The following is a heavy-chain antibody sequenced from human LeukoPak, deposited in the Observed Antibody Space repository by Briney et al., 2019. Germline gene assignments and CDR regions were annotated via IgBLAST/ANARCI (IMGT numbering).Heavy chain of an antibody. D-gene: IGHD2-2*01. CDR3: ARDWGCTDTRCYLGMDV. Sequence: GGSLRLSCAAPGFTVSSNYMNWVRQAPGKGLEWVSVIYSGGSTYYADSVKGRFTTSRDNSKNTLYLQMNSLRAEDTAVYYCARDWGCTDTRCYLGMDVWGQGTTVTVSS. CDR1: GFTVSSNY. V-gene: IGHV3-66*01. J-gene: IGHJ6*02. CDR2: IYSGGST.